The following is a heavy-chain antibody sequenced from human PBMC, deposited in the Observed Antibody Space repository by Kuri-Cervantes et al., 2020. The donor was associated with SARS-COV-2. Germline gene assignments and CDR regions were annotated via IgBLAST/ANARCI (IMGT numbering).Heavy chain of an antibody. V-gene: IGHV3-66*02. CDR2: IYSGGKT. D-gene: IGHD6-13*01. CDR1: GFTVSGNY. CDR3: AKGVAAADH. Sequence: GESLKISCAASGFTVSGNYMSWVRQAPGKGLEWVSVIYSGGKTFFADSVKGRFTISRDESKNTLYLQMNSLRAEDTAVYYCAKGVAAADHWGQGTLVTVSS. J-gene: IGHJ4*02.